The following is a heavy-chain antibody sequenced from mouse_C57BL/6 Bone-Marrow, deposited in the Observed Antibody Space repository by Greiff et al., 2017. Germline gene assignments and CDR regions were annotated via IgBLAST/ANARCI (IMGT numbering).Heavy chain of an antibody. CDR3: TVVVLDY. D-gene: IGHD1-1*01. CDR1: GFNIKDDY. V-gene: IGHV14-4*01. Sequence: VQLKESGAELVRPGASVKLSCTASGFNIKDDYMHWVKQRPEQGLEWIGWIDPENGDTEYASKFQGQATITADKSSNPAYRQLSSRTSEDTAVYYCTVVVLDYWGQGTTLTGSS. J-gene: IGHJ2*01. CDR2: IDPENGDT.